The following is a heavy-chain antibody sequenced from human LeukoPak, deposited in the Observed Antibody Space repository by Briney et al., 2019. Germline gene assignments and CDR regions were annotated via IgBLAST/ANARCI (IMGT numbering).Heavy chain of an antibody. Sequence: PGGSLRLSCAGSGFTFSSYWMSWVRQAPGEGLERVSAISSSGDSTYYADSVKGRFTISRDNSKNTLYLQMNSLRAEDTAVYYCAKSVNSGYYFFDYWGQGTLVTVSS. CDR1: GFTFSSYW. J-gene: IGHJ4*02. CDR3: AKSVNSGYYFFDY. D-gene: IGHD3-22*01. V-gene: IGHV3-23*01. CDR2: ISSSGDST.